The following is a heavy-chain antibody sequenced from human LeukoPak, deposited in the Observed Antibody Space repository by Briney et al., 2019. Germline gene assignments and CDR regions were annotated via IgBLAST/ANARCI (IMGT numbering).Heavy chain of an antibody. CDR2: IDPSDSYT. CDR1: GYSFTSYW. V-gene: IGHV5-10-1*01. CDR3: ARSGKQQLDQDYYYGMDV. Sequence: GESLKISCKGSGYSFTSYWISWVRQMPGKGLEWMGRIDPSDSYTNYSPSFQGHVTISADKSISTAYLQWSSLKASDTAMYYCARSGKQQLDQDYYYGMDVWGQGTTVTVSS. D-gene: IGHD6-13*01. J-gene: IGHJ6*02.